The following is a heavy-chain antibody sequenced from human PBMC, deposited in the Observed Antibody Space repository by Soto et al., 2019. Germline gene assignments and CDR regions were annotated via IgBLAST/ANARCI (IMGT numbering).Heavy chain of an antibody. CDR2: ISGSGGST. Sequence: PGGSLRLSCAASGFTFDDYAMHWVRQAPGKGLEWVSAISGSGGSTYYADSAKGRFTISRDNSKNTLYLQMNSLRAEDTAVYYCAKQNYYDSSGYYLPFDYWGQGTLVTVSS. CDR1: GFTFDDYA. D-gene: IGHD3-22*01. J-gene: IGHJ4*02. V-gene: IGHV3-23*01. CDR3: AKQNYYDSSGYYLPFDY.